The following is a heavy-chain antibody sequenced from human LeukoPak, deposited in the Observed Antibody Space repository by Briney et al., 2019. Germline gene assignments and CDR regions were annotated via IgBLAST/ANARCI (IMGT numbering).Heavy chain of an antibody. J-gene: IGHJ4*02. CDR1: GFTFSSYW. Sequence: GGSLRLSCAASGFTFSSYWMHWVRQAPGKGLAWVSRINSDGSSTSYADSVKGRFTISRDNAKNTLYLQMNSLRAEDTAVYYCARGAGYSSGWCVDYWGQGTLVTVSS. D-gene: IGHD6-19*01. V-gene: IGHV3-74*01. CDR3: ARGAGYSSGWCVDY. CDR2: INSDGSST.